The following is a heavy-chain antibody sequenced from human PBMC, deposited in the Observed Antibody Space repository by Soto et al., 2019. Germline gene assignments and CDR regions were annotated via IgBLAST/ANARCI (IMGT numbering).Heavy chain of an antibody. D-gene: IGHD3-22*01. CDR3: ARDRAYYYDSSGYHGHGSYYYYGMDV. J-gene: IGHJ6*02. V-gene: IGHV1-69*13. Sequence: SVKVSCKASGVTFSSYAISWVRQAPGQGLEWMGGIIPIFGTANYAQKFQGRVTITADESTSTAYMELSSLRSEDTAVYYCARDRAYYYDSSGYHGHGSYYYYGMDVWGQGTTVTVSS. CDR1: GVTFSSYA. CDR2: IIPIFGTA.